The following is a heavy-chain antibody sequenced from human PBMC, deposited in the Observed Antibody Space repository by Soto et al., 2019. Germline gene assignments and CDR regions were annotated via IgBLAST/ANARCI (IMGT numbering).Heavy chain of an antibody. CDR1: GFTFSSYA. V-gene: IGHV3-30-3*01. Sequence: PGGSLRLSCAASGFTFSSYAMHWVRQAPGKGLEWVAVISYDGSNKYYADSVKGRFTISRDNSKNTLYLQMNSQRAEDTAVYYCARETYYDFWSGPYYGMDVWGQGTTVTVSS. D-gene: IGHD3-3*01. CDR3: ARETYYDFWSGPYYGMDV. CDR2: ISYDGSNK. J-gene: IGHJ6*02.